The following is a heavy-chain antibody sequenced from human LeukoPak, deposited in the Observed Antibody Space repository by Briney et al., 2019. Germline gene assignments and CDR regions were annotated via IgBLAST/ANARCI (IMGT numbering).Heavy chain of an antibody. J-gene: IGHJ4*02. CDR3: AAYHYYDSSGYYDY. Sequence: PSETLSLTCTVSGDSISSSSYYWGWIRQPPGKGLEWIGSIYYSGSTYYNPSLKSRVTISVDTSKNQFSLKLSSVTAADTAVYYCAAYHYYDSSGYYDYWGQGTLVTVSS. CDR2: IYYSGST. V-gene: IGHV4-39*07. D-gene: IGHD3-22*01. CDR1: GDSISSSSYY.